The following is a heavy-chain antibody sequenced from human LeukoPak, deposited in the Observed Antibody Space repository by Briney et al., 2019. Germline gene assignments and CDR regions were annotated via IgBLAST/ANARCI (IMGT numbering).Heavy chain of an antibody. D-gene: IGHD3-22*01. Sequence: GGSLRLSCAASGFTVSSSYMSWVRQAPGKGLEWVSVIYSGGSTYYADSVKGRFTISRDNSKNTLYLQMNSLRAEDTAVYYCARDKSDDSSGLLYWGQGTLVTVSS. CDR3: ARDKSDDSSGLLY. V-gene: IGHV3-53*01. CDR2: IYSGGST. J-gene: IGHJ4*02. CDR1: GFTVSSSY.